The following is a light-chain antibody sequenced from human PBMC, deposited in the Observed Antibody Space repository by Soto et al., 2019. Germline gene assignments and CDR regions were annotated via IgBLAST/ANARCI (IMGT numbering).Light chain of an antibody. J-gene: IGLJ1*01. Sequence: QSVLTQPPSASGAPGQRVTISCTGSSSNIGAGYDVHWYRQLPGTVPKLLIYGTTKRPSGVPDRFSGSKSGTSASLAITGLQAEDEADYYCQSFDVTLSAYVFGSGTKVTV. V-gene: IGLV1-40*01. CDR1: SSNIGAGYD. CDR3: QSFDVTLSAYV. CDR2: GTT.